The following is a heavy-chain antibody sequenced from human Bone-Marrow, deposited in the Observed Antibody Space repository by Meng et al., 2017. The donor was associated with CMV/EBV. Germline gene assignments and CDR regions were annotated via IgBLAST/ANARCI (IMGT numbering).Heavy chain of an antibody. CDR3: AKIKYSSSPSLDY. CDR2: IYPGDSDT. Sequence: GGSLKISCKGSGYSFTSYWSGWVRQMPGKGLELRVIIYPGDSDTRYSPSFQGQVTIQADKSISTAYLQWSSLKASDTAMYYCAKIKYSSSPSLDYWGQGTLVTVSS. J-gene: IGHJ4*02. CDR1: GYSFTSYW. D-gene: IGHD6-6*01. V-gene: IGHV5-51*01.